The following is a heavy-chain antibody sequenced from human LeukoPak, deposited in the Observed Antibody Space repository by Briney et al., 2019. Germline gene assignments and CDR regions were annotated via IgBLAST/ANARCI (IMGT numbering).Heavy chain of an antibody. Sequence: SQTLSLTCTVSGGSISSGGYYWSWIRQHPGKGLEWIGYIYYSGSTYYNPSPKSRVTISVDTSKNQFSLKLSSVTAADTAVYYCARAGGFFSPFGYWGQGTLVTVSS. CDR3: ARAGGFFSPFGY. J-gene: IGHJ4*02. CDR2: IYYSGST. D-gene: IGHD3-3*01. V-gene: IGHV4-31*03. CDR1: GGSISSGGYY.